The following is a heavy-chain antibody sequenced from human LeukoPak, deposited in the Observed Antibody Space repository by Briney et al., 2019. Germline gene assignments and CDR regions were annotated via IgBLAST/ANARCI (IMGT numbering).Heavy chain of an antibody. CDR1: GGTFSSYA. D-gene: IGHD4-17*01. CDR3: ARGGGDYVRNAFDI. V-gene: IGHV1-69*01. J-gene: IGHJ3*02. Sequence: GASVKVSCKASGGTFSSYAISWVRQAPGQGLEWMGGIIPIFGTANYAQKFQGRVTITADESTSTAYMELSSLISEDTAVYFCARGGGDYVRNAFDIWGQGTMVTVSS. CDR2: IIPIFGTA.